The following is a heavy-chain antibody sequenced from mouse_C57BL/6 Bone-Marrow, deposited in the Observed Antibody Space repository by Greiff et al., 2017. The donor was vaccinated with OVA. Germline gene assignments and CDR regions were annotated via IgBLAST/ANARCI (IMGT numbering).Heavy chain of an antibody. Sequence: QVQLKESGAELARPGASVKLSCKASGYTFTSYGISWVKQRTGQGLEWIGEIYPRSGNTYYNEKFKGKATLTADKSSSKAYMELLSLTSEDSAVYFCASYYYYGSSFDYWGQGTTLTVSS. CDR2: IYPRSGNT. CDR1: GYTFTSYG. D-gene: IGHD1-1*01. CDR3: ASYYYYGSSFDY. V-gene: IGHV1-81*01. J-gene: IGHJ2*01.